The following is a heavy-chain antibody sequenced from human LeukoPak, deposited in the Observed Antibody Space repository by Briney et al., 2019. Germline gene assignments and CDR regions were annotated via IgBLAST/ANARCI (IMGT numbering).Heavy chain of an antibody. J-gene: IGHJ4*02. V-gene: IGHV1-2*02. D-gene: IGHD2-2*01. CDR2: INPNSGGT. Sequence: ASVKVSCKASGYTFTDYYIHWVRQAPGQGLEWMGWINPNSGGTSPAQKFQGRVTMTRDTSVSTAYMELSGLTSDDTAVYYCARDGVVVPAALDYWGQGTLVTVSS. CDR3: ARDGVVVPAALDY. CDR1: GYTFTDYY.